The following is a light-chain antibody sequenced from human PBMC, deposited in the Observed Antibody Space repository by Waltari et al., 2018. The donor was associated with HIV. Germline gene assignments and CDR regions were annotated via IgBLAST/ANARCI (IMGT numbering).Light chain of an antibody. CDR3: QQYNKWPPVT. V-gene: IGKV3-15*01. J-gene: IGKJ4*01. CDR2: GAS. Sequence: EIVLTQSPGTLSLSPGERATLSCRASQSVSSTYLAWYQHKPGQAPRLLIYGASTRAIGIPVRFSGSGSGTEFTLTISSLQSEDFAVYYCQQYNKWPPVTFGGGTKVEIK. CDR1: QSVSSTY.